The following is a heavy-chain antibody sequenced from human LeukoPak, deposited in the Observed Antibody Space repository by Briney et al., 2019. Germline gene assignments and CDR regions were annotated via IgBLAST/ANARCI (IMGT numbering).Heavy chain of an antibody. D-gene: IGHD3-3*02. Sequence: SETLSLTCTVPGGSISSYYWSWIRQPPGKGLEWIGYIYTSGSTNYNPSLKSRVTISVDTSKNQFSLKLSSVTAADTAVYYCARLASSYYYMDVWGKGTTVTVSS. CDR1: GGSISSYY. J-gene: IGHJ6*03. CDR2: IYTSGST. V-gene: IGHV4-4*09. CDR3: ARLASSYYYMDV.